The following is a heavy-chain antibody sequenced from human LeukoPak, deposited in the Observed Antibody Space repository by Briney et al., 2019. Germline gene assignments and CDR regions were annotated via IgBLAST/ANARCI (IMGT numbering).Heavy chain of an antibody. Sequence: GGSLRLSCAASGFTSGDYYMSWIRQAPGEGLEWVSYIISSDSPIYYADSVKGRFTISRDNAKNSLFLQMNSLGAEDTAVYYCARCEWHYYHYYMDVWGKGTTVTVSS. D-gene: IGHD3-3*01. J-gene: IGHJ6*03. CDR1: GFTSGDYY. CDR2: IISSDSPI. V-gene: IGHV3-11*04. CDR3: ARCEWHYYHYYMDV.